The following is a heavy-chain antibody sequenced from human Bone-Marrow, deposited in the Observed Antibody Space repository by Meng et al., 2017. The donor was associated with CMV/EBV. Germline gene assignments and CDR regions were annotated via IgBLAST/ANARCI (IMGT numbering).Heavy chain of an antibody. CDR1: GYSISSTYY. CDR2: IYHSGST. CDR3: ASPPY. Sequence: SETLSLTCTVSGYSISSTYYWGWIRQPPGKGLEWIGNIYHSGSTYYNPSLKSRVTISLDTSKNQFSLKLSSVTAADTAVYYCASPPYWGQGTLVTVSS. V-gene: IGHV4-38-2*02. J-gene: IGHJ4*02.